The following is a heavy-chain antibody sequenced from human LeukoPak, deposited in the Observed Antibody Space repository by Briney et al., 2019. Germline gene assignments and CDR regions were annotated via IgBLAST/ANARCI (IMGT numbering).Heavy chain of an antibody. Sequence: PGGSLRLSCAASGFTFSSYSMNWVRQAPGKGLEWDSSISSSSSYIYYADSVKGRFTISRDNAKNSLYLQMNSLRAEDTAVYYCARAMSIAAAVDVWGQGTTVTVSS. V-gene: IGHV3-21*01. D-gene: IGHD6-13*01. J-gene: IGHJ6*02. CDR1: GFTFSSYS. CDR2: ISSSSSYI. CDR3: ARAMSIAAAVDV.